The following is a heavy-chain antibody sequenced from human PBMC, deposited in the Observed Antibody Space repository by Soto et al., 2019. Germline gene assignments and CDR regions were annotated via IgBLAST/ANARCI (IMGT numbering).Heavy chain of an antibody. Sequence: AAVKVSCKASGYTFTSYYMHWVRQAPGQGLEWMGIINPSGGSTSYAQKFQGRVTMTRDTSTSTVYMELSSLRSEDTAVYYCARDRPYSGSPQQWFDPWGQGTLVTVSS. D-gene: IGHD1-26*01. CDR2: INPSGGST. J-gene: IGHJ5*02. CDR3: ARDRPYSGSPQQWFDP. V-gene: IGHV1-46*01. CDR1: GYTFTSYY.